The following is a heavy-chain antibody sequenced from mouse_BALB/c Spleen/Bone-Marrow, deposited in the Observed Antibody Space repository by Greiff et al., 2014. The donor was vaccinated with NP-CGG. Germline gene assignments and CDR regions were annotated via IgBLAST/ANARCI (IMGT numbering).Heavy chain of an antibody. CDR3: ARSEGRYYFAMNY. CDR1: GYTFTEYT. CDR2: INPNNGGT. J-gene: IGHJ4*01. Sequence: VQLKQSGPELVKPGTSVKISCKTSGYTFTEYTMHWVKQSHGKSLEWIGGINPNNGGTSYNQKFKGKATLTVDMSSSTAYMELRSLTSEDSAVYYCARSEGRYYFAMNYWGQGTSVTVSS. V-gene: IGHV1-18*01.